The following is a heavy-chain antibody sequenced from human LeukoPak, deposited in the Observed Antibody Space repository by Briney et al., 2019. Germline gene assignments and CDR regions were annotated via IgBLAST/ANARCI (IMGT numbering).Heavy chain of an antibody. J-gene: IGHJ3*02. CDR1: GGSISGYY. CDR2: MYYSGST. D-gene: IGHD3-22*01. V-gene: IGHV4-59*08. CDR3: ARHFTYYYDSSGYPRDAFDI. Sequence: SETLSLTCTVSGGSISGYYWSWIRQSPGKGLVWIGYMYYSGSTNYNPSLKSRVTMSVDMSKNQFSLKLSSVSAADTALYYCARHFTYYYDSSGYPRDAFDIWGQGTMVTVSS.